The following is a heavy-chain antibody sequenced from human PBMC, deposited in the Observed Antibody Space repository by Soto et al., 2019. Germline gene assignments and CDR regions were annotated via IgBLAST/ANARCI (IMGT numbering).Heavy chain of an antibody. CDR1: GVTFSSYA. CDR3: ARDILIVGATKFYYYYGMDV. Sequence: GGSLRLSCAASGVTFSSYAMHWVRQAPGKGLEWVAVISYDGSNKYYADSVKGRFTISRDNSKNTLYLQMNSLRAEDTAVYYCARDILIVGATKFYYYYGMDVWGQGTTVTVSS. D-gene: IGHD1-26*01. CDR2: ISYDGSNK. J-gene: IGHJ6*02. V-gene: IGHV3-30-3*01.